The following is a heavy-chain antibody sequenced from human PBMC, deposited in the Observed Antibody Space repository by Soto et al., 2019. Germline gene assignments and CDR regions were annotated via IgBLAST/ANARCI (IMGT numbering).Heavy chain of an antibody. CDR2: ISAYNGNT. CDR1: GYTFISYG. CDR3: ARSGFGVVIHWFDP. Sequence: ASVKVSCKASGYTFISYGISWVRQAPGQGLEWMGWISAYNGNTNYAQKLQGRVTMTTDTSTSTAYMELRSLRSDDTAVYYCARSGFGVVIHWFDPWGQGTLVTVSS. V-gene: IGHV1-18*01. J-gene: IGHJ5*02. D-gene: IGHD3-3*01.